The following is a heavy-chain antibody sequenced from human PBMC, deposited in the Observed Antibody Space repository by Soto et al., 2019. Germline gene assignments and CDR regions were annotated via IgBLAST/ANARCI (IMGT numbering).Heavy chain of an antibody. J-gene: IGHJ4*02. Sequence: GGSLRLSCAASGFTFDDYAMHWVRQAPGKGLEWVSGISYNSGAIGYADSVKGRFTISRDDSQNMLYLQMNSLKSEDTAVYYCATDQPIAQSGSYDFDHWGQGTLVTVSS. V-gene: IGHV3-9*01. CDR2: ISYNSGAI. D-gene: IGHD1-26*01. CDR1: GFTFDDYA. CDR3: ATDQPIAQSGSYDFDH.